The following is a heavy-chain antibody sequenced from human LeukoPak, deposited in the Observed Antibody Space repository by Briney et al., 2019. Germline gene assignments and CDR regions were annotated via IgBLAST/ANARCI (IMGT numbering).Heavy chain of an antibody. V-gene: IGHV3-23*01. CDR2: ISGSGGST. D-gene: IGHD2-15*01. CDR3: AKSMVAATGTGY. CDR1: GFTISSYA. Sequence: GGSLRLSCAASGFTISSYAMSWVRQAPGKGLEWVSAISGSGGSTYYADSVKGRFTISRDNSKNTLYLQMNSLRAEDTAVYYCAKSMVAATGTGYWGQGTLVTVSS. J-gene: IGHJ4*02.